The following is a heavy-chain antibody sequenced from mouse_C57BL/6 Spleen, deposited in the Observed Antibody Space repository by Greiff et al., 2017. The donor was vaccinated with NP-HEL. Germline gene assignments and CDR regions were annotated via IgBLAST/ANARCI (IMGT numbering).Heavy chain of an antibody. CDR2: IWSGGST. J-gene: IGHJ1*03. V-gene: IGHV2-2*01. D-gene: IGHD1-1*02. Sequence: VQLQESGPGLVQSSQSLSITCTVSGFSLTSYGVHWVRQSPGKGLEWLGVIWSGGSTNYNTAFISRLSISKDNSKAQVFFKMNSLQADDTAIYYCARNWAVDWWLDVWSTGTTVTVAS. CDR3: ARNWAVDWWLDV. CDR1: GFSLTSYG.